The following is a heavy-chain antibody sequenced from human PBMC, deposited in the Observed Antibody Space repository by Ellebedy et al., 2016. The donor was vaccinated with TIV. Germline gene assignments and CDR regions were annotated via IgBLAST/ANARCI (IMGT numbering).Heavy chain of an antibody. CDR3: AREYYYKNGGPGNY. CDR1: GFTFSASA. CDR2: IRSRANNYAT. J-gene: IGHJ4*02. V-gene: IGHV3-73*01. Sequence: GESLKISCAASGFTFSASAMHWVRQASGKGLEWVGRIRSRANNYATAYAASVRGRFTVSRDDSKNTADLQMNSLGADDTAVYYCAREYYYKNGGPGNYWGQGILVTVSS. D-gene: IGHD3-22*01.